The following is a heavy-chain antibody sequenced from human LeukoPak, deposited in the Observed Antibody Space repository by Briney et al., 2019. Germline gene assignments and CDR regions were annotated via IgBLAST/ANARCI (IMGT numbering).Heavy chain of an antibody. D-gene: IGHD6-19*01. Sequence: TGGSLRLSCAASGFTFSSYAMHWVRQAPGKGLEWVAVILHDGSNKQYADSVKGRFTISRDNAKNTLYLQMNSLRAEDTAVYYCAKPVAGTGYFDYWGQGTLVTVSS. J-gene: IGHJ4*02. CDR2: ILHDGSNK. CDR3: AKPVAGTGYFDY. CDR1: GFTFSSYA. V-gene: IGHV3-30*18.